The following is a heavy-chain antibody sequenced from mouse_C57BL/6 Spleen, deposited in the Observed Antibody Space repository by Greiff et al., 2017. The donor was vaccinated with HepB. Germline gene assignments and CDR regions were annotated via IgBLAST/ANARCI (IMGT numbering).Heavy chain of an antibody. D-gene: IGHD1-1*01. J-gene: IGHJ3*01. V-gene: IGHV1-52*01. CDR3: ARSTDYGSSYVAWFAY. CDR2: IDPSDSET. CDR1: GYTFTSYW. Sequence: QVQLQQPGAELVRPGSSVKLSCKASGYTFTSYWMHWVKQRPIQGLEWIGNIDPSDSETHYNQKFKDKATLTVDKSSSTAYMQLSSLTSEDSAVYYCARSTDYGSSYVAWFAYWGQGTLVTVSA.